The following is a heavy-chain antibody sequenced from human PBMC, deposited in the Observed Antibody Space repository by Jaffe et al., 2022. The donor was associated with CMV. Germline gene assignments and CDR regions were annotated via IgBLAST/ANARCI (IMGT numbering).Heavy chain of an antibody. CDR3: ARPYDKPYGDYVGTLLNHDAFDL. Sequence: EVQLVQSGAEVKKPGESLRISCKGSGYSFTNYWISWVRQTPGKGLEWMGRIDPSDSYTDYSPSFQGHITISTDKSISTAYLQLSSLKASDTAMYYCARPYDKPYGDYVGTLLNHDAFDLWGQGTLVTVSS. V-gene: IGHV5-10-1*03. CDR2: IDPSDSYT. CDR1: GYSFTNYW. J-gene: IGHJ3*01. D-gene: IGHD4-17*01.